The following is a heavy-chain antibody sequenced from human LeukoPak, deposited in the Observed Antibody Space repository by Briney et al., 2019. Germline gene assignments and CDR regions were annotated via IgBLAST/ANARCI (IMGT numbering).Heavy chain of an antibody. V-gene: IGHV3-23*01. CDR2: ISGSGGST. CDR3: AKYDFWSGHFDY. D-gene: IGHD3-3*01. CDR1: GFTFSSYA. Sequence: PGGSLRLSCAASGFTFSSYAMSWVRQAPGKGLEWVSAISGSGGSTYYADSVKGRFTISRDNSKNTLYLQTNSLRAEDTAVYYCAKYDFWSGHFDYWGQGTLVTVSS. J-gene: IGHJ4*02.